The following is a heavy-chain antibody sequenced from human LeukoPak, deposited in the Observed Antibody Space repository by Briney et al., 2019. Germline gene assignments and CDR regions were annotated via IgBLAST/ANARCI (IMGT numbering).Heavy chain of an antibody. CDR2: ISGSSITI. CDR3: ARYLHDYDSSGFAY. J-gene: IGHJ4*02. CDR1: GFTFSDYS. D-gene: IGHD3-22*01. Sequence: GGSLRLSCAASGFTFSDYSIHWVRQAPGKGLEWVSYISGSSITIHYADSVKGRFIISRDNAKNSLYLQMNSLRDEDTAMYYCARYLHDYDSSGFAYWGQGTLVTVSS. V-gene: IGHV3-48*02.